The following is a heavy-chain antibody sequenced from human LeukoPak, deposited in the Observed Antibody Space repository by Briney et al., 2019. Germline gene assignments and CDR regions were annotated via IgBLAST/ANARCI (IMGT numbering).Heavy chain of an antibody. Sequence: GGSLRLSCAASGFTFSSYAMSWVHQAPGKGLEWVSAISGSGGSTYYADSVKGRFTISRDNSKNTLYLQMNSLRAEDTAVYYCAKDLAVAGTGYWGQGTLVTVSS. J-gene: IGHJ4*02. V-gene: IGHV3-23*01. D-gene: IGHD6-19*01. CDR3: AKDLAVAGTGY. CDR2: ISGSGGST. CDR1: GFTFSSYA.